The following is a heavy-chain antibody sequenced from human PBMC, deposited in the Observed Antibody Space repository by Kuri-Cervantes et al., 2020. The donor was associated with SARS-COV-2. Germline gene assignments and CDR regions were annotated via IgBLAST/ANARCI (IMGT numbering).Heavy chain of an antibody. J-gene: IGHJ3*02. CDR2: IYYSGST. Sequence: GSLRLSCTVSGGSISSSGYYWGWIRQPPGKGLEWIGSIYYSGSTYYNPSLKSRVTISVDTSRNQFSLKLSSVTAADTAVYYCARGLGVAADAFDIWGQGTMVTVSS. D-gene: IGHD3-16*01. V-gene: IGHV4-39*01. CDR1: GGSISSSGYY. CDR3: ARGLGVAADAFDI.